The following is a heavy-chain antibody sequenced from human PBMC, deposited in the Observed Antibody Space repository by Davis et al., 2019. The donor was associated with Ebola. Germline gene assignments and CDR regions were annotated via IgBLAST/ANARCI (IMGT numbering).Heavy chain of an antibody. D-gene: IGHD3-16*01. CDR1: GYPFTNYE. CDR3: VRDWGKFDY. Sequence: GESLKISCVGSGYPFTNYEMNWIRQAPGKALEWLAYISLSSATIYYADSVKGRFTISRDNAKNSLFLQMDSLTVEDTALYYCVRDWGKFDYWGQGTPVTVSS. CDR2: ISLSSATI. J-gene: IGHJ4*02. V-gene: IGHV3-48*03.